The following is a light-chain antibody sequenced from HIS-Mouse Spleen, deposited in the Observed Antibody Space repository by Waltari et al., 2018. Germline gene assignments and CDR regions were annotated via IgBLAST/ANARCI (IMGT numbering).Light chain of an antibody. V-gene: IGLV2-14*03. CDR1: SSDVGGYNY. Sequence: QSALTQPASVSGSPGQSITISCTGTSSDVGGYNYVSWYQKHPGKAPKLMIYDVSNRPSGVSNPFSGSKSGNTASLTISGLQAEDEADYYFSSYTSSSTYVFGTGTKFTVL. J-gene: IGLJ1*01. CDR3: SSYTSSSTYV. CDR2: DVS.